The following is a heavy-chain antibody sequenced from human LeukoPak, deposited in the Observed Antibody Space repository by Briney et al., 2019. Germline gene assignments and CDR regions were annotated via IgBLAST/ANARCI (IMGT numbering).Heavy chain of an antibody. CDR2: IIPIFGTA. V-gene: IGHV1-69*13. J-gene: IGHJ6*02. Sequence: ASVTVSFKASGGTFSSYAISWVRQAPGQGLEWMGGIIPIFGTANYAQKFQGRVTITADESTSTAYMGLSSLRSEDTAVYYCASHYYDILTGPRPNYYYGMDVWGQGTTVTVSS. CDR1: GGTFSSYA. CDR3: ASHYYDILTGPRPNYYYGMDV. D-gene: IGHD3-9*01.